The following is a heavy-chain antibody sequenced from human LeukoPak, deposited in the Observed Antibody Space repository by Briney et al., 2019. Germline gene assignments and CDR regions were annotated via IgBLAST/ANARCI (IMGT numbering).Heavy chain of an antibody. CDR3: ARGPYGDSYWYFDL. V-gene: IGHV1-69*06. Sequence: GSSVKVSCKASGGTFISYAISWVRQAPGQGLEWMGGIIPIFGTANYAQKLQGRVTITADKSTSTAYMELSSLRSEDTAVYYCARGPYGDSYWYFDLWGRGTLVTVSS. J-gene: IGHJ2*01. CDR2: IIPIFGTA. D-gene: IGHD4-17*01. CDR1: GGTFISYA.